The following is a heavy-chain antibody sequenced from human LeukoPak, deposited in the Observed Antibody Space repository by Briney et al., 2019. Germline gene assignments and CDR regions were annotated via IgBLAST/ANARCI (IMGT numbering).Heavy chain of an antibody. CDR2: FNPENGNT. D-gene: IGHD4-11*01. CDR3: ARSGTVTSFDY. Sequence: ASVKVSCKASGYSFIGYGITWVRQAPGQGLEWMGWFNPENGNTNYAQKVQGRVTMTADTSTSTSYMELRSLRSDDTAVYYCARSGTVTSFDYWGQGTLVTVSS. V-gene: IGHV1-18*01. CDR1: GYSFIGYG. J-gene: IGHJ4*02.